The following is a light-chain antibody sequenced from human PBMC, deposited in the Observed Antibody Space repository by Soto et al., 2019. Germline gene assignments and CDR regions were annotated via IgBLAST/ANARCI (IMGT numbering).Light chain of an antibody. J-gene: IGKJ4*01. V-gene: IGKV3-15*01. CDR1: QSVSSN. CDR3: HQYNNWPPLT. Sequence: DIVMTQSPATLSVSPGERATLSCRASQSVSSNLAWYQQKFGQAPRLLIYGASTRATGIPARFSGSGSGTEFTLTMSSLQSEDFAVYYCHQYNNWPPLTFGGGTKVEIK. CDR2: GAS.